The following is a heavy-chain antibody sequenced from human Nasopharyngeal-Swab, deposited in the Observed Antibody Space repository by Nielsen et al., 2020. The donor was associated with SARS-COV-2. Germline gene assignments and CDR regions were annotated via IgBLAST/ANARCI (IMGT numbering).Heavy chain of an antibody. CDR3: ARQRVAAAGHYYYYYGMDV. CDR2: IYYSGST. V-gene: IGHV4-39*01. Sequence: SETLSLTCTVSGGSISSSSYYWGWLRQPPGKGLEWIGSIYYSGSTYYNPSLKSRVTISVDTSKNQFSLKLSSVTAADTAVYYCARQRVAAAGHYYYYYGMDVWGQGTTVTVSS. D-gene: IGHD6-13*01. J-gene: IGHJ6*02. CDR1: GGSISSSSYY.